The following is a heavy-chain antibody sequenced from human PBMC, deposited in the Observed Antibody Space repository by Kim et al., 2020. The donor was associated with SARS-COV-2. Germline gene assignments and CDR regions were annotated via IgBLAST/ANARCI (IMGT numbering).Heavy chain of an antibody. Sequence: GGSLRLSCAASGFTFSTYWMHWVRQAPGKGLVWVSRIKTDGSDIKYADSVKGRFTASRDNAKNTLFLQMNSLRAEDTAVYHCVRETPQADYYYMDVWGKGTPVTVSS. CDR2: IKTDGSDI. CDR1: GFTFSTYW. J-gene: IGHJ6*03. CDR3: VRETPQADYYYMDV. V-gene: IGHV3-74*01.